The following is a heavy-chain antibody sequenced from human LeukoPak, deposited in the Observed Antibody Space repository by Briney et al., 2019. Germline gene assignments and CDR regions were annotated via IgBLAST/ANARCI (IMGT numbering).Heavy chain of an antibody. CDR2: IYSGTSTI. D-gene: IGHD5-24*01. CDR1: GFSFSSYA. J-gene: IGHJ4*02. V-gene: IGHV3-48*02. Sequence: GGSLRLSCAASGFSFSSYAMNWVRQAPGKGLEWVSHIYSGTSTISYADSVQGRFTISRDNAKNSLYLQMNSLRDEDTAVYYCAKEREMATLYYFDYWGQGALVTVSS. CDR3: AKEREMATLYYFDY.